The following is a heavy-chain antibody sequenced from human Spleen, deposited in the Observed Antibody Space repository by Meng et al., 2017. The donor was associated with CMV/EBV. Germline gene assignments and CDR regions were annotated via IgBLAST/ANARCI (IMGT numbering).Heavy chain of an antibody. V-gene: IGHV3-30*04. CDR3: ARDSGYGGTPGWFDS. CDR1: GFTLSSYA. J-gene: IGHJ5*01. D-gene: IGHD5-12*01. CDR2: TSFDGSKK. Sequence: SGFTLSSYARHWVRQAPGKGLEWVAGTSFDGSKKYYADSVKGRFSISRDNAKNSLYLQMSRLRAEDTALYYCARDSGYGGTPGWFDSWGQGTLVTVSS.